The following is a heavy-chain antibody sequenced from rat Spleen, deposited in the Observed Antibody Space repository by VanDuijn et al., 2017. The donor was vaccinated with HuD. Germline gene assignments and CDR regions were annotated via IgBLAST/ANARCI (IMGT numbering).Heavy chain of an antibody. Sequence: EVQLVESGGGLVQPGRSLKLSCAASGFTFSNYYMAWVRQAPTTGLEWVASISPSGGSTYYPDSVKGRFTISRDNAKSTQYLQMDSLRSEETATYYCTTHYDGSYPFTYWGQGTLVTVSS. CDR1: GFTFSNYY. CDR2: ISPSGGST. V-gene: IGHV5S11*01. J-gene: IGHJ3*01. D-gene: IGHD1-12*02. CDR3: TTHYDGSYPFTY.